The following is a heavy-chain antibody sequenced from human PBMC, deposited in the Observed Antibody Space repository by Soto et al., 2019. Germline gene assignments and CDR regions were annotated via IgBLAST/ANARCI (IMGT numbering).Heavy chain of an antibody. V-gene: IGHV3-23*01. D-gene: IGHD3-3*01. CDR1: GFTVENYA. Sequence: PGGALTVFSVASGFTVENYAMSWVRQAPGKGLEWVSAISGSGGTTYYSDSVKGRFTISRDNSKNTVYLQMNDLRVEDAAEYFCAKDSWAIFGVPAGEYYAMDVWGQGTTVPVSS. CDR3: AKDSWAIFGVPAGEYYAMDV. CDR2: ISGSGGTT. J-gene: IGHJ6*02.